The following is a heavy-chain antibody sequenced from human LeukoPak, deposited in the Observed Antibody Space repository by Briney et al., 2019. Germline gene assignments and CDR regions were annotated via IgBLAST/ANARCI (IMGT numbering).Heavy chain of an antibody. CDR2: VRSKAYGGTT. CDR3: TYGDYVPRDFDY. CDR1: GFTFGDYA. D-gene: IGHD4-17*01. J-gene: IGHJ4*02. Sequence: GGSLRLSCTASGFTFGDYAMSWVRQAPGKGLEWVGFVRSKAYGGTTEYAASVKGRFTISRDDSKSIAYLQMNSLKTEDTAVYYCTYGDYVPRDFDYWGQGTLVTVSS. V-gene: IGHV3-49*04.